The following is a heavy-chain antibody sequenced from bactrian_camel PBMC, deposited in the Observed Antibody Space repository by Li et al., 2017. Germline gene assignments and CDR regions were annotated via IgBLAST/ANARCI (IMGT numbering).Heavy chain of an antibody. CDR2: IYSDGSMT. D-gene: IGHD1*01. V-gene: IGHV3-2*01. CDR3: TKDSTDAGWASTY. CDR1: GFTWSSSY. J-gene: IGHJ4*01. Sequence: HVQLVESGGGLVQPGGSLRLSCAASGFTWSSSYISWVRQAPGKGLEWVSSIYSDGSMTAYADSVKGRFTISRDNAKNALYLHLNSLKTEDTAMYYCTKDSTDAGWASTYWGQGTQVTVS.